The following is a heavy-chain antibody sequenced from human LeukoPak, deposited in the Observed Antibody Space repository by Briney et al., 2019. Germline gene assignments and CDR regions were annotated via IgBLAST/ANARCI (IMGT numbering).Heavy chain of an antibody. Sequence: GGSLRLSCAASGFTVSSNYMSWVRQAPGKGLEWVAFIRYDGSNKYYADSVKGRFTISRDNSKNTLYLQMNSLRAEDTAVYYCAKSSLPRYCSSTSCYGANSHLDYWGQGTLVTVSS. J-gene: IGHJ4*02. CDR2: IRYDGSNK. V-gene: IGHV3-30*02. CDR1: GFTVSSNY. CDR3: AKSSLPRYCSSTSCYGANSHLDY. D-gene: IGHD2-2*01.